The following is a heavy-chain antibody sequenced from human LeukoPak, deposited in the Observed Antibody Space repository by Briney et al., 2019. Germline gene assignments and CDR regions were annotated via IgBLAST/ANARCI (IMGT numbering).Heavy chain of an antibody. CDR3: ARHEAAGIAVAGTDY. Sequence: PSETLSLTCAVYGGSFSGYYLSWIRQPPGKGLEWIGEINHSGSTNYNPSLKSRVTISVDTSKNQFSLKLSSVTAADTAVYYCARHEAAGIAVAGTDYWGQGTLVTVSS. CDR2: INHSGST. J-gene: IGHJ4*02. D-gene: IGHD6-19*01. V-gene: IGHV4-34*01. CDR1: GGSFSGYY.